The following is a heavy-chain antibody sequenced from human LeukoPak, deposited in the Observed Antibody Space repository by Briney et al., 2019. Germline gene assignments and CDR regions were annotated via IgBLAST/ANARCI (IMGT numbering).Heavy chain of an antibody. D-gene: IGHD4-17*01. Sequence: QSGGSLRLSCAASGFTFSTYAMSWVRQAPGKGLEWVSGISGSGVTTYYTDSVKGRFTISRDNAKNTLYLQIDTMRAEDTAVYYCAKGATTRSTVITYYFDNWGQGTLVTASS. CDR1: GFTFSTYA. V-gene: IGHV3-23*01. CDR2: ISGSGVTT. J-gene: IGHJ4*02. CDR3: AKGATTRSTVITYYFDN.